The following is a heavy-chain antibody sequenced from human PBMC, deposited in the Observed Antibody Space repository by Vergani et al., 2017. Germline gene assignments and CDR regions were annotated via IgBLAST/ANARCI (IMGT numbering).Heavy chain of an antibody. Sequence: EVQLLESGGGVVQPGRSLRLSCAASGFTFSSYAMSWVRQAPGKGLEWVSAISGSGGSTYYADSVKGRFTISRDNSKNTLYLQMNSLRAEDTAVYYCATSKYYYGSGSYDKPPYYYYGMDVWGQGTTVTVSS. D-gene: IGHD3-10*01. CDR2: ISGSGGST. J-gene: IGHJ6*02. V-gene: IGHV3-23*01. CDR3: ATSKYYYGSGSYDKPPYYYYGMDV. CDR1: GFTFSSYA.